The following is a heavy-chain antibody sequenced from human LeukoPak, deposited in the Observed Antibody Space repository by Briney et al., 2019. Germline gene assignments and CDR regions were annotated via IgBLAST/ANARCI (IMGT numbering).Heavy chain of an antibody. CDR2: IYYSGSA. V-gene: IGHV4-59*01. Sequence: SETLSLTCTVSGGSISSYYWSWIRQPPGKGLEWIGYIYYSGSANYNPSLKSRVTISVDTSKNQFSLKLSSVTAADTAVYYCASLDYYDSSGIDIWGQGTMVTVSS. J-gene: IGHJ3*02. D-gene: IGHD3-22*01. CDR1: GGSISSYY. CDR3: ASLDYYDSSGIDI.